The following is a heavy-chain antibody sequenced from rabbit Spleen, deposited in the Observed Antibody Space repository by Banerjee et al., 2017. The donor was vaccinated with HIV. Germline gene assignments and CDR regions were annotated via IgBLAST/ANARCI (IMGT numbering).Heavy chain of an antibody. CDR2: IYTGDGNT. CDR3: ARGAAYAGYGYVYFKL. J-gene: IGHJ4*01. CDR1: GFDFSSGYD. D-gene: IGHD6-1*01. Sequence: QSLEESGGDLVKPGASLTLTCTASGFDFSSGYDMCWVRQAPGKGPEWIACIYTGDGNTHYASWAKGRFTISKTSSTTVTLQMTSLTVADTATYFCARGAAYAGYGYVYFKLWGPGPLVTVS. V-gene: IGHV1S40*01.